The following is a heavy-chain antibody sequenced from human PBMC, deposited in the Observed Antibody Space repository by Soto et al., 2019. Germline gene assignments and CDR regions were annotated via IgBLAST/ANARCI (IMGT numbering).Heavy chain of an antibody. V-gene: IGHV4-31*03. CDR1: GCSITSGPYY. CDR2: IYYTGST. D-gene: IGHD4-17*01. Sequence: QVQLQESGPGLVKPSQTLSLTCTVSGCSITSGPYYWSWIRQHPGKGLEWIGYIYYTGSTYSNPSLESRITMSVDTSKNQFSLKLRSVTAADTAVYYCARLFGDYVGWFDPWGQGTLVTVSS. J-gene: IGHJ5*02. CDR3: ARLFGDYVGWFDP.